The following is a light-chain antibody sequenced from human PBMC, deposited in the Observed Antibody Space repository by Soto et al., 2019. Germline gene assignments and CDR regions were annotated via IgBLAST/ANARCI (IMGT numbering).Light chain of an antibody. CDR3: SSYTSSSTL. Sequence: QSVLTQPASVSGSPGQSITVSCTGTSSDVGGYNYVSWYQQHPGKAPKLMIYDVSNRPSGVSNRFSGSKSGNTASLTISGLQAEDEADYYCSSYTSSSTLFGTGTKGTVL. CDR2: DVS. CDR1: SSDVGGYNY. V-gene: IGLV2-14*01. J-gene: IGLJ1*01.